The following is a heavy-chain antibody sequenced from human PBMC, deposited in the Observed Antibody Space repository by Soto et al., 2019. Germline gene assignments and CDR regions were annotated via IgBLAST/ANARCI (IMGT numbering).Heavy chain of an antibody. CDR3: ARQGVGSGWYSDAFDI. Sequence: PGGSLRLSCAASEFTFDDYGMSWVRQAPGKGLEWVSGINWNGGSTEYADSVKGRFTISRDNAKNSLYLQMNSLRAEDTALYYCARQGVGSGWYSDAFDIWGQGTMVTVSS. CDR1: EFTFDDYG. D-gene: IGHD6-19*01. CDR2: INWNGGST. V-gene: IGHV3-20*04. J-gene: IGHJ3*02.